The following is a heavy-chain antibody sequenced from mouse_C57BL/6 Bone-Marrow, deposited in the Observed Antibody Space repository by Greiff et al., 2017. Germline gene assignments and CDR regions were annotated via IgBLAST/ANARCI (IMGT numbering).Heavy chain of an antibody. Sequence: EVMLVESGGDLVKPGGSLKLSCAASGFTFSSYGMSWVRQTPDKRLEWVATISSGGSYTYYPDSGKGRFTISRDNAKNTLYLQMSSLKSEDTAMYYCARPGRGFDYWGQGTTLTVSS. V-gene: IGHV5-6*02. CDR2: ISSGGSYT. CDR3: ARPGRGFDY. CDR1: GFTFSSYG. D-gene: IGHD3-3*01. J-gene: IGHJ2*01.